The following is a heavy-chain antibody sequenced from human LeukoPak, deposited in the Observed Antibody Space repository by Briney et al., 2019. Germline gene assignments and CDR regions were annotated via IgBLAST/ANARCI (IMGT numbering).Heavy chain of an antibody. CDR2: MNPYSSGT. Sequence: ASVKLSFTASGYAFTGYYMHWVRQAPGPGVGRMGWMNPYSSGTTYAQTFQCRVTMTRDTSISTAYMELSRLRSDDTAVYYWARSGRYCSSTSCYKSGYYYMDVWGKGTTVTVSS. V-gene: IGHV1-2*02. CDR1: GYAFTGYY. CDR3: ARSGRYCSSTSCYKSGYYYMDV. D-gene: IGHD2-2*02. J-gene: IGHJ6*03.